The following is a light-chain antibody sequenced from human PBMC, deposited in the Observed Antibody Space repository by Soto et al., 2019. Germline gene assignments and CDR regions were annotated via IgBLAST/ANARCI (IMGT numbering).Light chain of an antibody. Sequence: EIVLTQSPGTLSLSPGERATLSCRASQSVRNTYLAWYQQKPGQAPRLLIYDASSRATGIPDRFSGSGSGTDFTLTISRLEPEDFAAYYCQQYGSSSGLLTFRPGTKVDIK. CDR1: QSVRNTY. CDR2: DAS. V-gene: IGKV3-20*01. CDR3: QQYGSSSGLLT. J-gene: IGKJ3*01.